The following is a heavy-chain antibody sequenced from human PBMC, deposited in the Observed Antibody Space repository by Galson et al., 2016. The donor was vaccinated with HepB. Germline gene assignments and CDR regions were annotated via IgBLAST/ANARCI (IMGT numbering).Heavy chain of an antibody. Sequence: SVKVSCKASGGTFSSWAISWVRQAPGQGLEWMGGIIPIFGSANYAQEFQGRVTITADESTSTAYMELSSLRSEDTALYYCVGGLNDGRGYYIVSWGQGALVAVSS. CDR2: IIPIFGSA. V-gene: IGHV1-69*13. J-gene: IGHJ5*01. CDR1: GGTFSSWA. CDR3: VGGLNDGRGYYIVS. D-gene: IGHD3-3*01.